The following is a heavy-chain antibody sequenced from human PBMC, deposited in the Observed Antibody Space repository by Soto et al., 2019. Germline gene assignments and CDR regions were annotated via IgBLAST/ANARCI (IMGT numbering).Heavy chain of an antibody. D-gene: IGHD3-9*01. CDR2: IYPDDSDT. Sequence: PGESLKISCKGSGYSFPKYYIGWVRQMPGKDLEWMAIIYPDDSDTRYSPSFQGQVTISADKSISTAYLQWSSLKASDTAMYYCARHEDYDILTGYYNPAPFDYWGQGILVTVSS. J-gene: IGHJ4*02. CDR1: GYSFPKYY. V-gene: IGHV5-51*01. CDR3: ARHEDYDILTGYYNPAPFDY.